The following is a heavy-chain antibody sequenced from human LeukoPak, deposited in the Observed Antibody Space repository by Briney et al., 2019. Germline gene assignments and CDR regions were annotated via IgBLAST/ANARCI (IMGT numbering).Heavy chain of an antibody. Sequence: SETLSLTCAGYGGSFSGYYWSWIRQPPGKGLEWIGEINHSGSTNYNPCLKSRVTISVDTSKNQFSLKLSSVTAADTAVYYCARGFLEWLLSNDAFDIWGQGTMVTVSS. CDR1: GGSFSGYY. CDR2: INHSGST. CDR3: ARGFLEWLLSNDAFDI. D-gene: IGHD3-3*01. V-gene: IGHV4-34*01. J-gene: IGHJ3*02.